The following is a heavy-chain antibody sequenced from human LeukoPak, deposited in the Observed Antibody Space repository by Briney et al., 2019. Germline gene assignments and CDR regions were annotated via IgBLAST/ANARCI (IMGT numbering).Heavy chain of an antibody. D-gene: IGHD5-12*01. CDR1: GGSISSSNHY. CDR3: AVAYGMDV. J-gene: IGHJ6*02. Sequence: PSETLSLTCTVSGGSISSSNHYWGWIRQPPGKGLEWIGSIYYSGSIFYNPSPKSRVTISIDTSKNQFSLKLSSVTAADTAVYYCAVAYGMDVWGQGTTVTVSS. V-gene: IGHV4-39*01. CDR2: IYYSGSI.